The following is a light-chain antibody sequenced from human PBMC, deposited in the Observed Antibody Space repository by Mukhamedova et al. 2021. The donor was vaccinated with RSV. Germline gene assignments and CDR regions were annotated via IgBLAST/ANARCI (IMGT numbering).Light chain of an antibody. J-gene: IGLJ1*01. Sequence: GSTSNIGSVYDVHWYQQLPGTAPKLLIYGNNNQPSGVPDRFSASKSGTSASLAITGLQAADEADYWCQTYDSSLNNYVFGSGTRVT. CDR1: TSNIGSVYD. V-gene: IGLV1-40*01. CDR2: GNN. CDR3: QTYDSSLNNYV.